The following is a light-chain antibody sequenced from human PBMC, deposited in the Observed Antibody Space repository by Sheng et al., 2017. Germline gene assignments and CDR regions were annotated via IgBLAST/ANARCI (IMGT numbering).Light chain of an antibody. J-gene: IGKJ3*01. CDR3: QQYFTTPFT. CDR1: QSVSSNY. CDR2: GAS. Sequence: EIVLTQSPDTLSLSPGERATLSCRASQSVSSNYLAWYQEKPGQAPRLLFYGASSRATGIPDRFSGSGSGTDFTLTINSLQAEDVAVYSCQQYFTTPFTFGPGTKVDVK. V-gene: IGKV3-20*01.